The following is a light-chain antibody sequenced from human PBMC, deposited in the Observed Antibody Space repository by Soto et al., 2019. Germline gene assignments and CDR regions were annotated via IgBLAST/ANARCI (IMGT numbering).Light chain of an antibody. CDR3: QQYDRSLT. CDR2: GAS. J-gene: IGKJ4*01. CDR1: QSVSTSD. V-gene: IGKV3-20*01. Sequence: DIVLTQSPGTLSLSPGERATLSCRASQSVSTSDFAWYQQKPGQAPRLLMYGASHRASGIPDRFSGSGSGTDFTLTISRLEPEDFAVYYCQQYDRSLTFGGGTKVEIK.